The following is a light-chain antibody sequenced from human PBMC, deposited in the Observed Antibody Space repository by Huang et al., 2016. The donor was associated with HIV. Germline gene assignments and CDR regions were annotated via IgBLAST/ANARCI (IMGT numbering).Light chain of an antibody. Sequence: DIVMTQSPESMDVSLGERATINCKSSQSLLYGFNNKNYLAWYQQKPGLPPKLLIYWASTREAGVPDRFSGSGSGTDFTLTSSSLQAEDVAVYYCQQYYSTTMYTFGQGTKLEIK. V-gene: IGKV4-1*01. CDR1: QSLLYGFNNKNY. CDR2: WAS. CDR3: QQYYSTTMYT. J-gene: IGKJ2*01.